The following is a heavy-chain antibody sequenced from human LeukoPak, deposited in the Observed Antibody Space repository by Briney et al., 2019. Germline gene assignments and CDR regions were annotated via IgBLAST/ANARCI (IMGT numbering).Heavy chain of an antibody. CDR3: ARRAANYDFWSGYNV. J-gene: IGHJ6*04. D-gene: IGHD3-3*01. V-gene: IGHV1-2*02. CDR1: GYTFTGYY. CDR2: INPNSGGT. Sequence: ASVKVSCKASGYTFTGYYMHWVRQAPGQGLEWMGWINPNSGGTNYAQKFQGRVTMTRDTSISTAYMELSGLRAEDTAVYYCARRAANYDFWSGYNVWGKGTTVTVSS.